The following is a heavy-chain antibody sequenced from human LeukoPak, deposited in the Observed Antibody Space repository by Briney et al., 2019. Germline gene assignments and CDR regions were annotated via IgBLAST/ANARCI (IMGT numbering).Heavy chain of an antibody. CDR1: GYTFTSYY. CDR3: ARGVPTQDYYDNSAVPGQYYVGY. Sequence: ASVKVSCKASGYTFTSYYMHWVRQAPGQGLEWMGIINPSGGSTTYAQMFQGRVTMTRDTSTSTGYMELRSLRSEDTVGYYCARGVPTQDYYDNSAVPGQYYVGYWGQGTLVTGSS. J-gene: IGHJ4*02. V-gene: IGHV1-46*01. CDR2: INPSGGST. D-gene: IGHD3-22*01.